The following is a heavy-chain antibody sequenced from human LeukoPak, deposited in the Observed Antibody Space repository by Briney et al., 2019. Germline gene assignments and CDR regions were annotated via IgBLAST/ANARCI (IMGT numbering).Heavy chain of an antibody. Sequence: SETLSLTCTVSGGSMSSYYWSWIRQPPGKGLEWIAYIYYSGSTKYNPSLKSRVTISVDTSKNQFSLKLSSVTAADTAVYYCATRHRNYYASPDYWGQGTLVTVSS. CDR1: GGSMSSYY. V-gene: IGHV4-59*08. D-gene: IGHD3-10*01. CDR2: IYYSGST. CDR3: ATRHRNYYASPDY. J-gene: IGHJ4*02.